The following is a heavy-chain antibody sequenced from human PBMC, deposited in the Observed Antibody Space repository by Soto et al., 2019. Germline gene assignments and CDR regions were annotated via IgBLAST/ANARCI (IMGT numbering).Heavy chain of an antibody. V-gene: IGHV3-11*06. J-gene: IGHJ4*02. D-gene: IGHD6-19*01. CDR1: GFTFSDYY. CDR2: ISSSSSYT. CDR3: ARAGGSKLAVAGRGVFDY. Sequence: GGSLRLSCAASGFTFSDYYMSWIRQAPGKGLEWVSYISSSSSYTNYADSVKGRFTISRDNAKNSLYLQMNSLRAEDTAVYYCARAGGSKLAVAGRGVFDYWGQGTLVTVSS.